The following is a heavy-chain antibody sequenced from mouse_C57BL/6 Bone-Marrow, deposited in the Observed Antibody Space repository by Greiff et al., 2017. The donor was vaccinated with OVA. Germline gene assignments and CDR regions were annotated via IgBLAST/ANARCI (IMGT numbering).Heavy chain of an antibody. J-gene: IGHJ4*01. CDR1: GYTFTSYW. Sequence: QVQLKQPGAELVMPGASVKLSCKASGYTFTSYWMHWVKQRPGQGLEWIGEIDPSDSYTNYNQKFKGKSTLTVDKSSSTAYMQLSSLTSEDSAVYYCARRYGSSYGYAMDYWGQGTSVTVSS. CDR2: IDPSDSYT. CDR3: ARRYGSSYGYAMDY. D-gene: IGHD1-1*01. V-gene: IGHV1-69*01.